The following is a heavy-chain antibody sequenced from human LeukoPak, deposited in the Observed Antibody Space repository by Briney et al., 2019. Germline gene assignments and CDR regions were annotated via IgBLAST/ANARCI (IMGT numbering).Heavy chain of an antibody. J-gene: IGHJ1*01. CDR1: GYTFTYCS. CDR3: ARPRYRTTVTTSHLSAYPFQH. V-gene: IGHV1-68*01. D-gene: IGHD4-17*01. Sequence: ASVKVSCKASGYTFTYCSLHWLQQAPGQGPERMRWITLYNGNTNYAKKFQGRVTITRDMSLRTAYIELSSLRSEDSAVYYWARPRYRTTVTTSHLSAYPFQHWGQGTLVTVSS. CDR2: ITLYNGNT.